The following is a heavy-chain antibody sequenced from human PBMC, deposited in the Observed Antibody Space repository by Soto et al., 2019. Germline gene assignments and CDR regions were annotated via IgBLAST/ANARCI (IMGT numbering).Heavy chain of an antibody. CDR2: IWYDGSNK. D-gene: IGHD3-3*01. V-gene: IGHV3-33*01. CDR3: ARDGDRFLEWLQYSGPFDY. Sequence: QVQLVESGGGVVQPGRSLRLSCAASGFTFSSYGMHWVRQAPGKGLEWVAVIWYDGSNKYYADSVKGRFTISRDNSKNKLYLQRNSLRAEDTAVYYCARDGDRFLEWLQYSGPFDYWGQGTLVTVSS. CDR1: GFTFSSYG. J-gene: IGHJ4*02.